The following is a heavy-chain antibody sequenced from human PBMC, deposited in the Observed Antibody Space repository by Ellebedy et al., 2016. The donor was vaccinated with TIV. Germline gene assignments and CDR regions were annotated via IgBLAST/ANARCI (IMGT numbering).Heavy chain of an antibody. D-gene: IGHD5-24*01. Sequence: PGGSLRLSCAASGFTFSGSAIHWVRQASGKGLEWVGRIRSKAKSYATAYAESVKGRFTNSRDDSKSTAYLQMNSLKAEDTAVYYCSVDPGDGMDVWGQGATVTVSS. CDR1: GFTFSGSA. CDR3: SVDPGDGMDV. J-gene: IGHJ6*02. V-gene: IGHV3-73*01. CDR2: IRSKAKSYAT.